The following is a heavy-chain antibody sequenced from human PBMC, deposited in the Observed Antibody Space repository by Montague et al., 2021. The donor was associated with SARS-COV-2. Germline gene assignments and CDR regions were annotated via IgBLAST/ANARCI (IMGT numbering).Heavy chain of an antibody. Sequence: SLSLSFAASGFPFSSHWMHWFRQLPGKGLLWVSRINTDGTITNYADSVKGRFTISRDNAKNSMYLQMNSLRIEDTAVYYCATDRTVAPGYGFDPWGQGTLVTVSS. CDR2: INTDGTIT. D-gene: IGHD3-9*01. V-gene: IGHV3-74*01. CDR1: GFPFSSHW. CDR3: ATDRTVAPGYGFDP. J-gene: IGHJ5*02.